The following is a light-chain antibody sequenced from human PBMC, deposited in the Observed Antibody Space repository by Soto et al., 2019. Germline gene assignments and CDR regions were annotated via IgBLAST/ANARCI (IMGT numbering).Light chain of an antibody. CDR3: SSYSSSSTLFV. Sequence: QSALTQPASVSGSPGQSITISCTGTSSDVGAYKYVSWYQQHPGKAPKVMIYEVSNQPSGVSNRFSGSKSGNTASLTISGLQAEDEADYFCSSYSSSSTLFVFGTGTRSPS. V-gene: IGLV2-14*01. CDR2: EVS. CDR1: SSDVGAYKY. J-gene: IGLJ1*01.